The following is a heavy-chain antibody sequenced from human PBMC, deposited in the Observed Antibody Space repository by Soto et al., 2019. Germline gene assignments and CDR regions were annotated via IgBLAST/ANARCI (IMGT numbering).Heavy chain of an antibody. CDR2: INPSGGST. CDR1: GYTFTSYY. D-gene: IGHD2-2*01. CDR3: ARDALCSSTSCYEGGEVEGGAYYYYGMAV. J-gene: IGHJ6*02. V-gene: IGHV1-46*01. Sequence: ASVKVSCKASGYTFTSYYMHWVRQAPGQGLEWMGIINPSGGSTSYAQKFQGRVTMTRDTSTSTVYMELSSLRSEDTAVYYCARDALCSSTSCYEGGEVEGGAYYYYGMAVWGQGTTVTVSS.